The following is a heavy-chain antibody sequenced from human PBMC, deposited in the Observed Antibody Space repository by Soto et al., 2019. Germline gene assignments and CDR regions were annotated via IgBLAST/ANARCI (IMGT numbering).Heavy chain of an antibody. D-gene: IGHD1-20*01. CDR1: GFTFSSYA. V-gene: IGHV3-23*01. J-gene: IGHJ6*02. CDR3: ASGTARYNWNPWDYYGMDV. CDR2: ISGSGGST. Sequence: GGSLRLSCAASGFTFSSYAMSWVRQAPGKGLEWVSAISGSGGSTYYADSVKGRFTISRDNSKNTLYLQMNSLRAEDTAVYYCASGTARYNWNPWDYYGMDVWGQGTTVTVSS.